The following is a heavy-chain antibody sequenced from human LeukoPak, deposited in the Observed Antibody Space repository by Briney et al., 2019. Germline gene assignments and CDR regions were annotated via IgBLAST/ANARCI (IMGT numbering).Heavy chain of an antibody. V-gene: IGHV1-46*01. D-gene: IGHD6-13*01. CDR3: ARDQEDGSIWYRDYYQYYGLDV. Sequence: GASVKISCTASGYTFTYYYMHWVRQAPGQGLEWMGIINPSGGSTTHEKNFQGRVTMTKDTSTNTVYMELSSLRSEDTAIYYCARDQEDGSIWYRDYYQYYGLDVWGKGTTVTVSS. CDR1: GYTFTYYY. CDR2: INPSGGST. J-gene: IGHJ6*04.